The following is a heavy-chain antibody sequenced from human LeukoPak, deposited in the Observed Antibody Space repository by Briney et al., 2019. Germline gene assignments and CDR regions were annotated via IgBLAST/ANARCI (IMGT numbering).Heavy chain of an antibody. J-gene: IGHJ4*02. D-gene: IGHD5-12*01. CDR3: ARDIIRGQSDFDY. Sequence: PGGSLRLSCVASGFNFGNYWMSWVRQAPGKGLEFVGNIEDDGSEQNYVDSVKGRFTISRDNVKNSLYLQMNSLRVEDTAVYYCARDIIRGQSDFDYWARESWSLSP. CDR2: IEDDGSEQ. V-gene: IGHV3-7*01. CDR1: GFNFGNYW.